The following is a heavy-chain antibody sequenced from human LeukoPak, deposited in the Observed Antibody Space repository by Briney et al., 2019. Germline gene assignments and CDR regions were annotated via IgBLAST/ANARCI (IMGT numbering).Heavy chain of an antibody. Sequence: PGGSLRLSCAASGFTVSSYYMNWVRQAPGKGLEWVSVIYSGGWTNYADSVKGRFTISRDNSKNTLYLQMNSLRAEDTAVYYCARPAGYGDYAFDYWGQGTLVTVSS. CDR1: GFTVSSYY. CDR3: ARPAGYGDYAFDY. CDR2: IYSGGWT. D-gene: IGHD4-17*01. V-gene: IGHV3-66*04. J-gene: IGHJ4*02.